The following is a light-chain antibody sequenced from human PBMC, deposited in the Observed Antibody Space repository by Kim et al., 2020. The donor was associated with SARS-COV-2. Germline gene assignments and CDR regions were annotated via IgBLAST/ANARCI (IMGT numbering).Light chain of an antibody. Sequence: SYELTQPPSVSVSPGQTASITCSGDKLGDKYACWYQQKPGRSPVLVIYQDRKRPSGIPERFSGSNSGNTATLTISGTQAMDEADYYCQAWDSGTEVFGGGTRLTVL. V-gene: IGLV3-1*01. J-gene: IGLJ2*01. CDR1: KLGDKY. CDR2: QDR. CDR3: QAWDSGTEV.